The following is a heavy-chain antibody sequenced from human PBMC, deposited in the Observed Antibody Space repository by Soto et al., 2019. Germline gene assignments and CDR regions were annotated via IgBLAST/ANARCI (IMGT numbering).Heavy chain of an antibody. J-gene: IGHJ3*02. D-gene: IGHD2-15*01. CDR3: DGYCSGGSCYSGGAFDI. CDR2: IYYSGST. CDR1: GGSISSSSYY. Sequence: NPSETLSLTCTVSGGSISSSSYYWGWIRQPPGKGLEWIGSIYYSGSTYYNPSLKSRVTISVDTSKNQFSLKLSSVTAADTAVYYCDGYCSGGSCYSGGAFDIWGQGTMVTVSS. V-gene: IGHV4-39*03.